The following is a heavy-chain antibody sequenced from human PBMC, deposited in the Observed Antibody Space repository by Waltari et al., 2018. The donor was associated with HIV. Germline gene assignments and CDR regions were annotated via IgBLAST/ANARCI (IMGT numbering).Heavy chain of an antibody. CDR3: ARGDGYNYGAY. V-gene: IGHV3-21*02. J-gene: IGHJ4*02. Sequence: EVRLVQSGGGLVKPGESLTLSCTASGFNFNLFSMTWVRLAPGKGLEWGSSISRGSSYSYYSDAVKGRFTISRDNAKNTLYLQMNSLRAEDTAVYYCARGDGYNYGAYWGQGTLVTVSS. D-gene: IGHD5-12*01. CDR2: ISRGSSYS. CDR1: GFNFNLFS.